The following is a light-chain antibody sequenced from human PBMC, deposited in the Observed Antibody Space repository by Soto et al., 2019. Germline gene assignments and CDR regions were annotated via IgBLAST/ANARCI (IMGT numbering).Light chain of an antibody. CDR2: DAS. CDR3: QRRNNWSPKDT. V-gene: IGKV3-11*01. CDR1: QSVSTY. J-gene: IGKJ3*01. Sequence: EIVLTQSPATLSLSPAERATLSCRASQSVSTYLACYQQKPGQAPRLLIYDASNRATGIPARFSGSGSGTDFTFTITTLAPDDYAVYYCQRRNNWSPKDTFGPGTKVDIK.